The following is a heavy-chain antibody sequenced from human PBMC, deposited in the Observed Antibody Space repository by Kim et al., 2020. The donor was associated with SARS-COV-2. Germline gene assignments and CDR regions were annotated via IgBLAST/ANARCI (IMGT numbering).Heavy chain of an antibody. Sequence: SETLSLTCTVSGGSISSSSYYWGWIRQPPGKGLEWIGSIYYSGSTYYNPSLKSRVTISVDTSKNQFSLKLSSVTAADTAVYYCARRREIVVVMSYAFDIWGQGTRVTVSS. CDR1: GGSISSSSYY. D-gene: IGHD3-22*01. V-gene: IGHV4-39*01. J-gene: IGHJ3*02. CDR3: ARRREIVVVMSYAFDI. CDR2: IYYSGST.